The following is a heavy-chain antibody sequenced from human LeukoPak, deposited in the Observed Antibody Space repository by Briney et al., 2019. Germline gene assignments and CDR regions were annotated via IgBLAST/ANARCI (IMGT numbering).Heavy chain of an antibody. CDR3: AKGGVVVAATRVDY. J-gene: IGHJ4*02. V-gene: IGHV3-23*01. Sequence: GGSLRLSCAASGFTFSSYAMSWVRQAPGRGLEWVSAISGSGGSTYYADSVKGRFTISRDNSKNTLYLQMNSLRAEDTAVYYCAKGGVVVAATRVDYWGQGTLVTVSS. D-gene: IGHD2-15*01. CDR2: ISGSGGST. CDR1: GFTFSSYA.